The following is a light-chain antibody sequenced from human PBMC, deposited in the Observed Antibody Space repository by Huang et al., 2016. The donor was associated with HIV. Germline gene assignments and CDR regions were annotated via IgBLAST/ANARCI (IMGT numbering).Light chain of an antibody. Sequence: DIVMTQSPLSLPVTPGEPASISCRSSQKPGQPPQLLIYLGSNRASGVPGRFSASGSGTDFTRKISRVEAEDVGVYYCMQALQTPTFGQGTRLEIK. CDR1: Q. CDR2: LGS. V-gene: IGKV2-28*01. J-gene: IGKJ2*01. CDR3: MQALQTPT.